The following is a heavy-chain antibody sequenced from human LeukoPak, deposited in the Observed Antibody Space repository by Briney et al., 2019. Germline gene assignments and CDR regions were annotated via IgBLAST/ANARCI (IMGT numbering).Heavy chain of an antibody. D-gene: IGHD3-22*01. V-gene: IGHV1-69*05. CDR1: GGTFSSYA. Sequence: SVKVSCKASGGTFSSYAISWVRQAPGQGLEWMGGIIPIFGTANYAQKFQGRVTITTDESTSTAYMELSSLRSEDTAVYYCARGPDSSGYIRRYHFDYWGQGTLVTVSS. J-gene: IGHJ4*02. CDR3: ARGPDSSGYIRRYHFDY. CDR2: IIPIFGTA.